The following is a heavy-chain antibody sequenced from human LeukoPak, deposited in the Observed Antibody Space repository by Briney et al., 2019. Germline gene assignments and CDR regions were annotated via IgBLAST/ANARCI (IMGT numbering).Heavy chain of an antibody. Sequence: GASVKVSCKASGGTFSNYAISWVRQAPGQGLEWMGGIIPIFGTANYAQRFRGRVTITADKSTRTAYMELSSLRSDDTAVYYCASGGGWPWWFDPWGQGTLVTVSS. V-gene: IGHV1-69*06. D-gene: IGHD6-19*01. CDR3: ASGGGWPWWFDP. CDR1: GGTFSNYA. CDR2: IIPIFGTA. J-gene: IGHJ5*02.